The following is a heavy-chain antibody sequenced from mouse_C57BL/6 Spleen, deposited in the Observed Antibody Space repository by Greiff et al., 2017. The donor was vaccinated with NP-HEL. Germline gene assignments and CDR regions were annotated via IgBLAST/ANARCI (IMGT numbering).Heavy chain of an antibody. Sequence: VQLQQSGAELVKPGASVKLSCKASGYTFTSYWMHWVKQRPGQGLEWIGMIHPNSGSTNYNEKFKSKATLTVDKSSSTAYMQLSSLTSEDSAVYYCERYYDYDFWYFDVWGTRTTVTVSS. D-gene: IGHD2-4*01. CDR2: IHPNSGST. V-gene: IGHV1-64*01. J-gene: IGHJ1*03. CDR3: ERYYDYDFWYFDV. CDR1: GYTFTSYW.